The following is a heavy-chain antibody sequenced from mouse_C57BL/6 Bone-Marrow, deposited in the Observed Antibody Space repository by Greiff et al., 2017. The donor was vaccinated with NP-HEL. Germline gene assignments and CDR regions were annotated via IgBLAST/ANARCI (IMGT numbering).Heavy chain of an antibody. CDR3: ARGGDYDYGYFEV. CDR2: FHPYNDDT. J-gene: IGHJ1*03. Sequence: QVQLQQSGAELVKPGASVKMSCKASGYTFTTYPIQWMKQNHGKSLEWIGNFHPYNDDTKYNQKFKGKATLTVETSSSTVYLELSRLTSDDSAVYYCARGGDYDYGYFEVWGTGTTVTVSS. CDR1: GYTFTTYP. V-gene: IGHV1-47*01. D-gene: IGHD2-4*01.